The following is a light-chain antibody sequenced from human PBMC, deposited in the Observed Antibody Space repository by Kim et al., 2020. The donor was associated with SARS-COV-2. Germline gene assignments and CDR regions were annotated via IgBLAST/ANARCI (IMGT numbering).Light chain of an antibody. CDR2: LNSDGSH. CDR3: QTWGTGTDWV. V-gene: IGLV4-69*01. CDR1: SGNSSYA. Sequence: QLVLTQSPSASASLGASVKLTCTLSSGNSSYAIAWHQQQPEKGPRYLMKLNSDGSHSKGDGIPDRFSGSSSGAERYLTISSLQSEDEADYYCQTWGTGTDWVFGGGTKLTVL. J-gene: IGLJ3*02.